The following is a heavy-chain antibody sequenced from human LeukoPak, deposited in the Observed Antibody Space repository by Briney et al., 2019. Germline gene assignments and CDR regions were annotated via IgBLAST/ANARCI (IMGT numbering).Heavy chain of an antibody. CDR1: KFTFSNYW. V-gene: IGHV3-74*01. J-gene: IGHJ4*02. Sequence: PGGSLRLSYAASKFTFSNYWMHWVRQAPGEGLVWVSRINSDGSITTYADSVKGRCTISRDNAENTLYLQMNSLRAEDTAVYYCARDRDGYAIFDYWGQGTLVTVSS. CDR2: INSDGSIT. CDR3: ARDRDGYAIFDY. D-gene: IGHD5-24*01.